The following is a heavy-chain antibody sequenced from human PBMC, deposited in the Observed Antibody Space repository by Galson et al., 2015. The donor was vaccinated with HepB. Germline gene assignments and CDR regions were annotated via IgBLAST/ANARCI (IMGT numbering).Heavy chain of an antibody. CDR3: ARVNGDHTYDFDY. CDR2: INSDGSST. D-gene: IGHD4-17*01. CDR1: GFTFSSYW. Sequence: SLRLSCAASGFTFSSYWMHWVRQAPGKGLVWVSRINSDGSSTSYADSVKGRFTISRDNAKNTLYLQMNSLRAEDTAVYYCARVNGDHTYDFDYWGQGTLVTVSS. V-gene: IGHV3-74*01. J-gene: IGHJ4*02.